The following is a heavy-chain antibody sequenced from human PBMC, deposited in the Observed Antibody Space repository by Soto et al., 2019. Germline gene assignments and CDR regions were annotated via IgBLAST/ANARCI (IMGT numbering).Heavy chain of an antibody. CDR1: GFTFSSYA. CDR2: ISYDGSNE. D-gene: IGHD3-3*01. Sequence: GGSLGLSCAASGFTFSSYAMHWVRQAPGKGLEWVAVISYDGSNEYYADSVKGRFTISRDNSKNTLYLQMNSLRAEDTAVYYCANPGGITIFGGARATVGAPFAYWGQGTLVTVSS. V-gene: IGHV3-30-3*01. J-gene: IGHJ4*02. CDR3: ANPGGITIFGGARATVGAPFAY.